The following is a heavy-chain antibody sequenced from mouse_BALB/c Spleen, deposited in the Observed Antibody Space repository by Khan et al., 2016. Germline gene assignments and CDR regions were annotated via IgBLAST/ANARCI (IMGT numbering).Heavy chain of an antibody. Sequence: EVQLVESGPGLVKPSQSLSLTCTVTGYSITSGYGWNWIRQFPGNKLEWMGYISYSGSTNYNPSLNSRISITRDTSKNQFFLQLNSVPTEDTATYYCARTARIKSWGQGTTLTVSS. CDR2: ISYSGST. D-gene: IGHD1-2*01. CDR1: GYSITSGYG. J-gene: IGHJ2*01. CDR3: ARTARIKS. V-gene: IGHV3-2*02.